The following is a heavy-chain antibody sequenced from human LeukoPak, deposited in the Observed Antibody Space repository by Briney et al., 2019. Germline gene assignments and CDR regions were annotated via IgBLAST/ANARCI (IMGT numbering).Heavy chain of an antibody. J-gene: IGHJ5*02. D-gene: IGHD3-9*01. CDR1: GFTFSSHW. CDR3: ARRQRYFDWSRNWFDP. Sequence: GSLRLSCAASGFTFSSHWMSWIRQPPGKGLEWIGEINHSGSTNYNPSLKSRVTIPVDTSKNQFSLKLSSVTAADTAVYYCARRQRYFDWSRNWFDPWGQGTLVTVSS. V-gene: IGHV4-34*01. CDR2: INHSGST.